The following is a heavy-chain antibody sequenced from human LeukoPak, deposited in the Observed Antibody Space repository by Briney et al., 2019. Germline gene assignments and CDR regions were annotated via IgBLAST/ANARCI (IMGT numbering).Heavy chain of an antibody. CDR3: ARLSGSYWGPFDY. Sequence: SETLSLTCTVSGGSIGSHYWNWIRQPPGKGLEWIAYIYYSGSTNYNPSLKSRVTISVDTSRTQFSLRLSSVTAADTAVYYCARLSGSYWGPFDYWGQGTLVTVSS. D-gene: IGHD1-26*01. CDR1: GGSIGSHY. CDR2: IYYSGST. J-gene: IGHJ4*02. V-gene: IGHV4-59*08.